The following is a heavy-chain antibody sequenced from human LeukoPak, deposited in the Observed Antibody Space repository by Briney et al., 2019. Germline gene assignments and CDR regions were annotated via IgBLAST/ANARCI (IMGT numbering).Heavy chain of an antibody. CDR3: ARGLQGVRGVIKPYYYYYMDV. D-gene: IGHD3-10*01. J-gene: IGHJ6*03. CDR2: ISYDGSNK. V-gene: IGHV3-30*01. CDR1: GFTFSSYA. Sequence: PGGSLRLSCAASGFTFSSYAMHWVRQAPGKGLEWVAVISYDGSNKYYVDSVKGRFTISRDNSKNTLYLQMNSLRAEDTAVYYCARGLQGVRGVIKPYYYYYMDVWGKGTTVTVSS.